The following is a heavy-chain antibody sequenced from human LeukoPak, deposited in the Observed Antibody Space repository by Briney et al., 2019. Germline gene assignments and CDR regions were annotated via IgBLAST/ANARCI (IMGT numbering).Heavy chain of an antibody. D-gene: IGHD1-26*01. Sequence: QPGGSVRLSCAASGYTFSCYAMHWVRQAPGEGLEWVAVISYDGSNKYYADSVKGRFTISRDNSKNTLYLQMNSLRAEDTAVYYCARVNSGSYYAYYYYGMDVWGQGTTATVSS. CDR2: ISYDGSNK. CDR3: ARVNSGSYYAYYYYGMDV. CDR1: GYTFSCYA. J-gene: IGHJ6*02. V-gene: IGHV3-30-3*01.